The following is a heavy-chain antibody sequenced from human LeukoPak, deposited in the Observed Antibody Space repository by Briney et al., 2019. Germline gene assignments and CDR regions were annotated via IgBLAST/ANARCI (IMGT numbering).Heavy chain of an antibody. CDR3: ARDSHDFWSGYYDY. J-gene: IGHJ4*02. CDR1: GFTFSNHW. CDR2: INPDGSYT. V-gene: IGHV3-74*01. D-gene: IGHD3-3*01. Sequence: GGSLRLSCAASGFTFSNHWMHWVRQAPGEGLLWVARINPDGSYTNDADSVKGRFTISRDNAKSTLCLQMNSLRAEDTAVYYCARDSHDFWSGYYDYWGQGTLVTVSS.